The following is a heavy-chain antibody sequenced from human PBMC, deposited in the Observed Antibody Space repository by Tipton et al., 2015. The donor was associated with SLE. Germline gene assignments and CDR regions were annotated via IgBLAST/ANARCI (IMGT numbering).Heavy chain of an antibody. CDR3: ARGGNWGSWYFDL. J-gene: IGHJ2*01. D-gene: IGHD7-27*01. CDR2: INHSGST. CDR1: GGSISSYY. V-gene: IGHV4-34*01. Sequence: TLSLTCTVSGGSISSYYWSWIRQPPGKGLEWIGEINHSGSTNYNPSLKSRVTISVDTSKNQFSPKLSSVTAADTAVYYCARGGNWGSWYFDLWGRGTLVTVSS.